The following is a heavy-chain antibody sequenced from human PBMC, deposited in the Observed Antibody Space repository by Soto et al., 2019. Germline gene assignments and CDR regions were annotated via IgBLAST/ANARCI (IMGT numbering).Heavy chain of an antibody. CDR1: GITFGSRA. D-gene: IGHD2-2*01. CDR2: IDKSGGDT. V-gene: IGHV3-23*05. CDR3: AKDTYSRSWYF. Sequence: PGGSLRLSCVASGITFGSRAMTWVRQAPGKGLEWVSSIDKSGGDTYYADFVKGRFTISRDNSKNTLYLQMNGLRAEDTALYYCAKDTYSRSWYFWGQGTLVTVSS. J-gene: IGHJ4*02.